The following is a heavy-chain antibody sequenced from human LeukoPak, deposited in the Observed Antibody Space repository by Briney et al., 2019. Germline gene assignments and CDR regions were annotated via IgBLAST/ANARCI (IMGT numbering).Heavy chain of an antibody. J-gene: IGHJ5*02. Sequence: SETLSLTCTVSGGSISSSSYYWGWIRQPPGKGLEWIGSIYYSGSTYYNPSLKSRVTISVDTSKNQFSLKLSSVTAADTAVYYCARPRAVTTHGYWFDPWGQGTLVTVSS. CDR3: ARPRAVTTHGYWFDP. CDR2: IYYSGST. CDR1: GGSISSSSYY. V-gene: IGHV4-39*01. D-gene: IGHD4-17*01.